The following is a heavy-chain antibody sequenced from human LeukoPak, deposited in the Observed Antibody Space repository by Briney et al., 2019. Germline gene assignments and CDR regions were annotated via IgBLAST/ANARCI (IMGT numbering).Heavy chain of an antibody. CDR3: ARGGAARLHFQN. CDR1: GGSVSSGSYY. CDR2: IYYSGST. J-gene: IGHJ1*01. V-gene: IGHV4-61*01. D-gene: IGHD6-6*01. Sequence: QPSETLSLTCTVSGGSVSSGSYYWSWIRQPPGKGLEWIGYIYYSGSTNYNPSLKSRVTISVDTSKNQFSLNLNSVTAADTAVYYCARGGAARLHFQNWGQGTLDTVSS.